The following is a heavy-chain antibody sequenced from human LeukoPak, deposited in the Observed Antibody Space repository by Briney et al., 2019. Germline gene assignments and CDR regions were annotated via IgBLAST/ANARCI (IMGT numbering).Heavy chain of an antibody. V-gene: IGHV1-69*05. Sequence: SVKVSCKASGGTFSSYAISWGRQASGQGLEWMGGIIAIFGTANYAQKFQGRVTITTEESTSTAYMELSSLRSEDTAVYYCAREGGRPDVIGQQKNWFDPWGQGTLVTVSS. J-gene: IGHJ5*02. D-gene: IGHD3-16*01. CDR2: IIAIFGTA. CDR3: AREGGRPDVIGQQKNWFDP. CDR1: GGTFSSYA.